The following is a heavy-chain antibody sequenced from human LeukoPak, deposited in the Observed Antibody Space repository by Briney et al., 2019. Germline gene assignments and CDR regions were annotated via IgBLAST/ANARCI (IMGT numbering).Heavy chain of an antibody. CDR1: GYTFTGYY. CDR2: INPNSGGT. D-gene: IGHD2-2*01. J-gene: IGHJ4*02. CDR3: ARDRRYCSSTSCYTIRVDFDY. V-gene: IGHV1-2*02. Sequence: GASVKVSCKASGYTFTGYYMHWVRQAPGQGLEWMGWINPNSGGTNYAQKFQGRVTMTRDTSISTAYMELSRLRSDDTAVYYCARDRRYCSSTSCYTIRVDFDYWGQGTLVTVSS.